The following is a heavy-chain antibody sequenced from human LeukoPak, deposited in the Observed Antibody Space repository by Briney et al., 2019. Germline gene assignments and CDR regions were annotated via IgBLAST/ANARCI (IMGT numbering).Heavy chain of an antibody. J-gene: IGHJ5*02. CDR2: IKQDGSEK. Sequence: PGGSLRLSCAASGFTFSSYWMSWVRQAPGKGLEWVANIKQDGSEKYYVDSVKGRFTISRDNAKNSLYLQMNSLRAEDTAVYYCARVLWLASRWFDPWGQGTLVTVSS. V-gene: IGHV3-7*01. D-gene: IGHD6-19*01. CDR1: GFTFSSYW. CDR3: ARVLWLASRWFDP.